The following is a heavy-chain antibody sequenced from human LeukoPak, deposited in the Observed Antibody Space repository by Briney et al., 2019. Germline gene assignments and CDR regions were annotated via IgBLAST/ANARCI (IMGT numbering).Heavy chain of an antibody. V-gene: IGHV3-23*01. CDR1: GFTFSSYA. D-gene: IGHD2-15*01. Sequence: GGSLRLSCAASGFTFSSYAMSWVRQAPGRGLEWVSAISSNADITYYADSVRGRFAISRDNSKNTVFLQMNSLRAEDTAVYYCATVKRDCSGGTCYSYDYWGQGTLVTVSS. CDR2: ISSNADIT. J-gene: IGHJ4*02. CDR3: ATVKRDCSGGTCYSYDY.